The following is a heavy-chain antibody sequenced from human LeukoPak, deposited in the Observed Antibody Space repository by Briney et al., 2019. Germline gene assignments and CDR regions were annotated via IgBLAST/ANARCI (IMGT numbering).Heavy chain of an antibody. D-gene: IGHD3-22*01. J-gene: IGHJ4*02. CDR1: GFTFDDYA. CDR2: ISWNSGSI. CDR3: AKASYDSSGYLGY. Sequence: PGRSLRLSCAASGFTFDDYAMHWVRQAPGKGLEWVSGISWNSGSIGYADSVKGRFTISRDNAKNSLYLQMNSLRAEDTALYYCAKASYDSSGYLGYWGQGTLVTVSS. V-gene: IGHV3-9*01.